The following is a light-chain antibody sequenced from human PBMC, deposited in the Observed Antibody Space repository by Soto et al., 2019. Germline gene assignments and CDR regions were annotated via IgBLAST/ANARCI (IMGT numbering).Light chain of an antibody. V-gene: IGKV1-5*01. CDR3: QQYSSYAS. J-gene: IGKJ1*01. CDR2: DVS. Sequence: DIQMTQSPSTLSASLGDRVTITCRASQSVSRWLAWYQQKPGKAPKLLISDVSNLERGVPSRFSGSGSGTEFTLTISSLETDDAATYYCQQYSSYASFGQGTKVDIK. CDR1: QSVSRW.